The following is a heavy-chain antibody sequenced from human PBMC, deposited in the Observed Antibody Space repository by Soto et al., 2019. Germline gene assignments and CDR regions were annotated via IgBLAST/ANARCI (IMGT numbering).Heavy chain of an antibody. V-gene: IGHV3-21*06. D-gene: IGHD2-2*01. CDR1: GFTFSRYG. Sequence: GGSLRLACAASGFTFSRYGMNWLRQAPGKGLEWVASISSSTSYVYYADSVKGRFSTSRDNAKNILYLEMYGLRTEDTAVYYCARDPSEGRVGNWFESWGQGTLVTVSS. CDR3: ARDPSEGRVGNWFES. CDR2: ISSSTSYV. J-gene: IGHJ5*01.